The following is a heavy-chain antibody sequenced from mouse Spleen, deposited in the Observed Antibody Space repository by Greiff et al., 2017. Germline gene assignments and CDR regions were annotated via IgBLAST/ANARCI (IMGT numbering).Heavy chain of an antibody. Sequence: VQLQQPGAELVRPGSSVKLSCKASGYTFTSYWMHWVKQRPIQGLEWIGNIDPSDSETHYNQKFKDKATLTVDKSSSTAYMQLSSLTSEDSAVYYCARRMDGNYFDYWGQGTTLTVSS. CDR1: GYTFTSYW. D-gene: IGHD2-1*01. J-gene: IGHJ2*01. CDR2: IDPSDSET. CDR3: ARRMDGNYFDY. V-gene: IGHV1-52*01.